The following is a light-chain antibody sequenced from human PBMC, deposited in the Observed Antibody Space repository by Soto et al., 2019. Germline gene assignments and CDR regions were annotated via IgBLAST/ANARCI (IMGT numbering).Light chain of an antibody. J-gene: IGLJ3*02. Sequence: QSALTQPASVSGSPGQSITISCTGTSSDIGGYNYVSWYQQHPGKTPKLMIYEVSNRPSGVSNRFSGSKSGNTASLTISGLQTEDEADSYCSSYTSSSTLVFGGGTQLTVL. CDR3: SSYTSSSTLV. CDR1: SSDIGGYNY. V-gene: IGLV2-14*01. CDR2: EVS.